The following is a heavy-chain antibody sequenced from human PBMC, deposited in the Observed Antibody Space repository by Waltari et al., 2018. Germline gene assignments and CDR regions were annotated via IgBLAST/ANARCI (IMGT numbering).Heavy chain of an antibody. CDR2: IRSKADGWTI. J-gene: IGHJ5*02. Sequence: AVVGGVRQAPGKGLEWGGRIRSKADGWTIDYAAPVKGRFTISRDDSTKTMYLQMNSLKTEDTAVYYCNTGGWYDPWGQGTLVTVSS. CDR3: NTGGWYDP. V-gene: IGHV3-15*01. CDR1: AV.